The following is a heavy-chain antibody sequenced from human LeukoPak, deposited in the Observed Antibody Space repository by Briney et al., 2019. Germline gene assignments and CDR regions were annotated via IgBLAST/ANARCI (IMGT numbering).Heavy chain of an antibody. V-gene: IGHV4-39*07. CDR3: ARDPPPWSLNYYYYYMDV. D-gene: IGHD1-26*01. J-gene: IGHJ6*03. Sequence: KASETLSLTCTVSGGSIGTSHYYWGWLRQPPGKGLEWIGSIYFSGSTNYNPSLKSRVTISVDTSKNQFSLKLSSVTAADTAVYYCARDPPPWSLNYYYYYMDVWGKGTTVTVSS. CDR2: IYFSGST. CDR1: GGSIGTSHYY.